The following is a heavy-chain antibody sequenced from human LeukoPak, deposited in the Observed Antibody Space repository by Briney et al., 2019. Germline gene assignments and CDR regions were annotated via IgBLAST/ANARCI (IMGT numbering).Heavy chain of an antibody. V-gene: IGHV4-61*02. CDR3: ARAGQTGLVWYFDL. CDR1: GGSISSGSSY. CDR2: IYSSGST. D-gene: IGHD6-19*01. Sequence: SETLSLTCTVSGGSISSGSSYWSWIRQPAGKGLEWIVRIYSSGSTNYNPSLKSRVTISVDTSKNQFSLKLSSVTAADTAVYYCARAGQTGLVWYFDLWGRGTLVTVSS. J-gene: IGHJ2*01.